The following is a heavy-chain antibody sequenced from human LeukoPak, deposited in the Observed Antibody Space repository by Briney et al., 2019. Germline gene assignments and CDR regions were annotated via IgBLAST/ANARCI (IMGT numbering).Heavy chain of an antibody. J-gene: IGHJ4*02. Sequence: PGRSLRLSCAASGFTFSSYAMHWVRQAPGKGLEWVAVISYDGSNKYYADSVKGRFTISRDNSKNTLYLQMNSLRAEDTAVYYCARGYDYRFFFGLVLPEDYWGQGTLVTVSS. CDR3: ARGYDYRFFFGLVLPEDY. CDR1: GFTFSSYA. CDR2: ISYDGSNK. V-gene: IGHV3-30-3*01. D-gene: IGHD4-11*01.